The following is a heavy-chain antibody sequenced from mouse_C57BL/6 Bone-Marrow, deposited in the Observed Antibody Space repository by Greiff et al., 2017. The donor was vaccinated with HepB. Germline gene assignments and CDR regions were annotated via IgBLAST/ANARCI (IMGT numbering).Heavy chain of an antibody. CDR3: APLYYYGSTAFAY. CDR1: GYAFSSYW. V-gene: IGHV1-80*01. Sequence: QVQLQQSGAELVKPGASVKISCKASGYAFSSYWMNWVKQRPGKGLEWIGQIYPGDGDTNYNGKFKGKDTLTADKSSSTAYMQLSSLTSEDSAVYFCAPLYYYGSTAFAYWGQGTLVTVSA. D-gene: IGHD1-1*01. CDR2: IYPGDGDT. J-gene: IGHJ3*01.